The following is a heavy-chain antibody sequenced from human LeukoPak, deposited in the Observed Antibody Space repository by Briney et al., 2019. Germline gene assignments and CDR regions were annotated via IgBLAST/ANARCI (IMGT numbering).Heavy chain of an antibody. D-gene: IGHD3-10*01. Sequence: QPGGSLRLSCAAPGFTFSSYWMSWVRQAPGKGLEWVANIKQDGSEKYYVDSVKGRFTISRDNAKNSLYLQMNSLRAEDTAVYYCARDPGGMDVWGKGTTVTVSS. J-gene: IGHJ6*03. CDR3: ARDPGGMDV. CDR2: IKQDGSEK. CDR1: GFTFSSYW. V-gene: IGHV3-7*01.